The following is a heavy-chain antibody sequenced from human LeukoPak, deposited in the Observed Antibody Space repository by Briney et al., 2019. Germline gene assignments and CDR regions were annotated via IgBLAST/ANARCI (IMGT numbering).Heavy chain of an antibody. D-gene: IGHD2-15*01. CDR1: GGSINIYY. J-gene: IGHJ4*02. CDR3: ARQYCSGGSCYPYFDY. CDR2: IYYSGTT. V-gene: IGHV4-59*01. Sequence: SETLSLTCTVSGGSINIYYWSWIRQPPGKGLVWLGFIYYSGTTNYNPSLKSRVTISVDTSKNQFSLKLTSVTAADTAVYYCARQYCSGGSCYPYFDYWGQGTLVTVSS.